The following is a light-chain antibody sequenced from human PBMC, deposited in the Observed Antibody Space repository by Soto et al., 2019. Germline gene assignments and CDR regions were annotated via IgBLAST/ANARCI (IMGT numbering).Light chain of an antibody. J-gene: IGKJ2*01. CDR3: QQYNFWPGT. Sequence: EILMTQSPATLSVSPGDSATLSCRASEAVLNNLAWYQQKPGQAPRLLIYGASTRAGGIPARFAGSGSGTEFALTISSLQSEDFAVYYCQQYNFWPGTFGQGTKLEIK. V-gene: IGKV3-15*01. CDR1: EAVLNN. CDR2: GAS.